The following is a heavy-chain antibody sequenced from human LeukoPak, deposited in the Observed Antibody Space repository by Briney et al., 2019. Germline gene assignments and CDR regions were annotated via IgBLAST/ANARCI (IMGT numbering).Heavy chain of an antibody. Sequence: ASVKVSCKASGYTFTSYDINWVRQATGQGLEWMGWMNPNSGNTGYAQKFQGRVTITRNTSISTAYMELSSLRSEDTAVYYCARDTQGVRGVIRDPDYWGQGTLVTVSS. D-gene: IGHD3-10*01. V-gene: IGHV1-8*03. J-gene: IGHJ4*02. CDR3: ARDTQGVRGVIRDPDY. CDR1: GYTFTSYD. CDR2: MNPNSGNT.